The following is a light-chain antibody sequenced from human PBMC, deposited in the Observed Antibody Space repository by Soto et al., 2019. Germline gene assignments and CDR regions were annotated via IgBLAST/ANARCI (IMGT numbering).Light chain of an antibody. J-gene: IGKJ1*01. V-gene: IGKV3-15*01. CDR2: GAS. Sequence: EIVMTQSPATLSVSPGERATLSCRASQSVSSNLAWYQQKPGQAPRLLIYGASTRATGIPARFRGSGSGTEFTLTIGSLQSEDFAVYYCQQYNNWGTFGQGTKVEIK. CDR3: QQYNNWGT. CDR1: QSVSSN.